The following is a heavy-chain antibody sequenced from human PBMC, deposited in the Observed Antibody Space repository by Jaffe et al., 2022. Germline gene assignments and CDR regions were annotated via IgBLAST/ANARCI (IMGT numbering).Heavy chain of an antibody. CDR1: GGSFSGYY. V-gene: IGHV4-34*01. CDR3: ARDGPFYYYYYMDV. Sequence: QVQLQQWGAGLLKPSETLSLTCAVYGGSFSGYYWSWIRQPPGKGLEWIGEINHSGSTNYNPSLKSRVTISVDTSKNQFSLKLSSVTAADTAVYYCARDGPFYYYYYMDVWGKGTTVTVSS. CDR2: INHSGST. J-gene: IGHJ6*03.